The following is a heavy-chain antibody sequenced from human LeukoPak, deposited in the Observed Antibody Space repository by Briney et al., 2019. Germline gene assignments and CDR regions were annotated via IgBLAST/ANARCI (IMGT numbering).Heavy chain of an antibody. CDR2: IYYSGST. CDR3: ARALRGYYYYAMDV. J-gene: IGHJ6*02. D-gene: IGHD3-10*01. CDR1: GGSISSSSYY. Sequence: SETLSLTCTVSGGSISSSSYYWGWIRQPPGKGLEWIGSIYYSGSTYYNPSLKSRVTISVDTSKNQFSLKLGSVTAADTAVYYCARALRGYYYYAMDVWGQGTTVTVSS. V-gene: IGHV4-39*07.